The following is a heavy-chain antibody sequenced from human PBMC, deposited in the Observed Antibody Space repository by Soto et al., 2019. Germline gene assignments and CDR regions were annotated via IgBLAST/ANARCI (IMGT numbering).Heavy chain of an antibody. V-gene: IGHV1-18*01. D-gene: IGHD3-22*01. CDR3: ARDISYYHHDSRYSNFYY. CDR1: GYTLNGYG. CDR2: VSGNNGDT. Sequence: QVQLVQSGAEVKRPGASVKVSCRVAGYTLNGYGIRWMRQAPGQGLEWMGWVSGNNGDTKYVDKYQGRATMTIDTSTSTDYMELSSLRSDDTDLYYCARDISYYHHDSRYSNFYYWGQVTLVTVSP. J-gene: IGHJ4*02.